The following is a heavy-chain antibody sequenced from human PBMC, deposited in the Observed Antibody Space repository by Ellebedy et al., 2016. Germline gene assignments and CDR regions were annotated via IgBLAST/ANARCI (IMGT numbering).Heavy chain of an antibody. Sequence: GGSLRLXCAVSGFIFNNYGMHWVRQAPGKGLDWVAVIWYDGSYKFYGDSVKGRFTISRDNSKNMLYLQMNSLRAEDTAVYYCVRGEPIADYWGQGILVTVSS. D-gene: IGHD1-14*01. CDR2: IWYDGSYK. CDR3: VRGEPIADY. V-gene: IGHV3-33*08. CDR1: GFIFNNYG. J-gene: IGHJ4*02.